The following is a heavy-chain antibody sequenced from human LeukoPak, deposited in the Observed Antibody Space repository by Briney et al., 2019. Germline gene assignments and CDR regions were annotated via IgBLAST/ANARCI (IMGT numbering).Heavy chain of an antibody. Sequence: GGSLRLSCAASGFTLSHYWVTWVRQAPGKGLEWVAKIEKDGSATYYVDSMKGRFTVSRDNAANSLYLQMSNLGVEDTAVYSCARAGVTNLLGETYWYFDLWGRGTLVTVSS. CDR3: ARAGVTNLLGETYWYFDL. CDR2: IEKDGSAT. V-gene: IGHV3-7*01. D-gene: IGHD1-26*01. CDR1: GFTLSHYW. J-gene: IGHJ2*01.